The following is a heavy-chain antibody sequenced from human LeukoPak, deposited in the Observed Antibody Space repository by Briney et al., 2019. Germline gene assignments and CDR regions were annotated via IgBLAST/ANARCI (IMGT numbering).Heavy chain of an antibody. J-gene: IGHJ4*02. Sequence: GGSLRLSCAASGSTFSSYDMHWVRQATGKGLEWVSAIGTAGDTYYPGSVKGRFTISRENAKNSLYLQMNSLRAGDTAVYYCARANYDILTGSEYFDYWGQGTLVTVSS. CDR3: ARANYDILTGSEYFDY. V-gene: IGHV3-13*01. CDR2: IGTAGDT. D-gene: IGHD3-9*01. CDR1: GSTFSSYD.